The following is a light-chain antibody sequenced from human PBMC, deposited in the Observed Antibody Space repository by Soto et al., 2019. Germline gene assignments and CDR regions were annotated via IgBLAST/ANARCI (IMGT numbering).Light chain of an antibody. CDR2: DAS. J-gene: IGKJ1*01. CDR1: QSISSW. CDR3: QQYNSYSWT. V-gene: IGKV1-5*01. Sequence: DIQMTQSPSTLSASVGDRVTITCRASQSISSWLAWYQQKPGKAPKLLIYDASSVESGVPSRFSGSGSGTEFTRTISSLQPDDFATYYCQQYNSYSWTFGQGTKVEIK.